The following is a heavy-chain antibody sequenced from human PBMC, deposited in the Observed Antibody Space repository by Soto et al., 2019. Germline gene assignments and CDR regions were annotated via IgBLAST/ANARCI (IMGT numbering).Heavy chain of an antibody. D-gene: IGHD2-15*01. V-gene: IGHV4-31*03. CDR2: IYYSGST. CDR3: ARVGGSRWFSEGCFAPWFEP. Sequence: SETLSLTCTVSGGSISSGGYYWSWIHQHPGKGLGWIGYIYYSGSTYYNPSLKSRVTISVDTSKNQFSLKLSAVSAAVTAVYYCARVGGSRWFSEGCFAPWFEPWGQGTLVTVSS. J-gene: IGHJ5*02. CDR1: GGSISSGGYY.